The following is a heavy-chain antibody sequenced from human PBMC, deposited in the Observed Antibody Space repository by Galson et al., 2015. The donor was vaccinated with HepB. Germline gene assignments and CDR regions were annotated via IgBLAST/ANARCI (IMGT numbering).Heavy chain of an antibody. CDR3: ARLSDTIFGVGRVDY. V-gene: IGHV4-39*02. Sequence: LSLTYTVSGGSISSGYYWGWVRQPPGKGLEWIGNIGNLYYSGSTYYNPSLKSRVTISADTSKNHFSLNLNSVTAADTAVYYCARLSDTIFGVGRVDYWGQGTLVTVS. D-gene: IGHD3-3*01. J-gene: IGHJ4*02. CDR1: GGSISSGYY. CDR2: IGNLYYSGST.